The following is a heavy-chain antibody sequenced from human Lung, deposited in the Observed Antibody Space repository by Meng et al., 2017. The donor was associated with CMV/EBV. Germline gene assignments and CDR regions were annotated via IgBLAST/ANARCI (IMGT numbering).Heavy chain of an antibody. CDR1: GASISNQY. J-gene: IGHJ6*01. Sequence: GSLRLSXSVSGASISNQYWSWIRQPPGKGLEWIGIIYYTGDTNYSPSLKSRVTMSVDTSRNQFSLSLRAVTSADTAVYYCARTDLNELGRRSVWFPDYYYQGLDVWGQGTTVTVSS. CDR3: ARTDLNELGRRSVWFPDYYYQGLDV. D-gene: IGHD2-21*01. CDR2: IYYTGDT. V-gene: IGHV4-59*11.